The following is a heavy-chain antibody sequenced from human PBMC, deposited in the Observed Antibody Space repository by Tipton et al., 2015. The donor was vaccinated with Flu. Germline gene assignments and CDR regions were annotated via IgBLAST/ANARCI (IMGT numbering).Heavy chain of an antibody. J-gene: IGHJ4*02. V-gene: IGHV5-51*01. Sequence: QLVQSGAEVKKSGESLKISCKGSGYSFPTYWIGWVRQMPGKGLEWMGIIYPGDSDTRYSPSFRGQVTISADKSISTAYLQWSSVQGSDTAIYYCASRRSFSGGPDYWGQGTLVSVSS. CDR1: GYSFPTYW. CDR3: ASRRSFSGGPDY. CDR2: IYPGDSDT. D-gene: IGHD3-10*01.